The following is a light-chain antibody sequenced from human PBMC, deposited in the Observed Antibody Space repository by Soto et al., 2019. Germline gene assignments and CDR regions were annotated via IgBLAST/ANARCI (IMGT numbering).Light chain of an antibody. CDR3: SSYTGGSALVV. Sequence: QSVLTQPASVSGSPGQSITISCTGTNSDVGAYKFVSWYQHHPGKAPKLVLYDVSNRPSGVSNRFSGSKSGNTASLNISGLQAEDEADYYCSSYTGGSALVVFGGGTKLTVL. CDR2: DVS. J-gene: IGLJ2*01. V-gene: IGLV2-14*03. CDR1: NSDVGAYKF.